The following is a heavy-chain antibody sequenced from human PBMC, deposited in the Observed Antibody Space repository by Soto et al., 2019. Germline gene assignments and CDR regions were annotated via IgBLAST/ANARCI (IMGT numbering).Heavy chain of an antibody. CDR1: GFTFGSYS. D-gene: IGHD2-2*01. V-gene: IGHV3-21*06. J-gene: IGHJ4*02. CDR2: ISSTGYYK. Sequence: GGSLRLSCAASGFTFGSYSMNWVRRAPGRGLEWVSSISSTGYYKHYADSVKGRFTISRDNAKNSVYLQMNNMRAEDTAVYYCARDHRRRLSSPSCFDYWGQGT. CDR3: ARDHRRRLSSPSCFDY.